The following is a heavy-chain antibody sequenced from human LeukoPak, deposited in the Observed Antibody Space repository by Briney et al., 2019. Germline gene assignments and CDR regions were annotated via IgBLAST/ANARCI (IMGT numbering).Heavy chain of an antibody. CDR3: AKDRCGGDCYSDFDY. D-gene: IGHD2-21*02. Sequence: GGSLRLSCAASGFTFSNYAMSWVRQAPGKGLEWVSAISGSADSTYFAASVKGRSTISRDNSKNTLYLQMNSLRPEDTAVYYCAKDRCGGDCYSDFDYWGQGTLVTVSS. CDR2: ISGSADST. CDR1: GFTFSNYA. V-gene: IGHV3-23*01. J-gene: IGHJ4*02.